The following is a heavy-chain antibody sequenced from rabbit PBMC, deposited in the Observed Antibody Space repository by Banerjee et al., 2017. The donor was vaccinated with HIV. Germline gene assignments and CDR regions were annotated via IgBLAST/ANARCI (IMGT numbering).Heavy chain of an antibody. CDR2: MNLGNGNT. Sequence: QEQLVESGGGLVQPEGSLTLTCKASGFDFSSYHMTWVRQAPGKGLEWIGVMNLGNGNTYYASWVNGRFTISRSTSPNTVTLQMTSLTVADTATYFCARSGDNGSGYYYYFNLWGPGTLVTVS. J-gene: IGHJ4*01. CDR3: ARSGDNGSGYYYYFNL. CDR1: GFDFSSYH. V-gene: IGHV1S47*01. D-gene: IGHD1-1*01.